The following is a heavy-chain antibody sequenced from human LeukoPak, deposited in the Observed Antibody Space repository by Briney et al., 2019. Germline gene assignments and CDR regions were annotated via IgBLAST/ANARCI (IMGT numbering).Heavy chain of an antibody. D-gene: IGHD3-22*01. Sequence: SQTLSLTCTVSGGSISSGGYYWSWIRQHPGKGLEWIGYIYYSGSTYYNPSLKSRVTISVDTSKNQFSLKLSSVTAADTAVYYCARRPNYYDSSGYYYGWFDPWGQGTLVTVSS. V-gene: IGHV4-31*03. J-gene: IGHJ5*02. CDR2: IYYSGST. CDR1: GGSISSGGYY. CDR3: ARRPNYYDSSGYYYGWFDP.